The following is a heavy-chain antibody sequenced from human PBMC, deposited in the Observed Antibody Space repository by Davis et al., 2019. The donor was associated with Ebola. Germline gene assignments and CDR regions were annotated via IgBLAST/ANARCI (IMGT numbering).Heavy chain of an antibody. CDR2: IIPIFGTA. Sequence: SVKVSCKASGGTFSSYAISWVRQAPGQGLEWMGGIIPIFGTANYAQKFQGRVTITADKSTSTAYMELSSLRSEDTAVYYYASMTTVSSNYYYYGMDVWGQGTTVAVSS. D-gene: IGHD4-11*01. CDR3: ASMTTVSSNYYYYGMDV. V-gene: IGHV1-69*06. J-gene: IGHJ6*02. CDR1: GGTFSSYA.